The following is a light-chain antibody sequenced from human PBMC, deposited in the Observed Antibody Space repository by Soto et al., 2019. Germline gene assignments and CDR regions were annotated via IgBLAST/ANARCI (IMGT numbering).Light chain of an antibody. V-gene: IGKV1-39*01. Sequence: DIQMTQSPSSLSASVGDRVTITCRASESISGYLNWYQQKPGKAPKLLIYAASSLQSGVPSRFSGSGSGIDFTLTISSLQPEDFATYYCQQSFHNPLTFGGGTKVEIK. CDR2: AAS. J-gene: IGKJ4*01. CDR1: ESISGY. CDR3: QQSFHNPLT.